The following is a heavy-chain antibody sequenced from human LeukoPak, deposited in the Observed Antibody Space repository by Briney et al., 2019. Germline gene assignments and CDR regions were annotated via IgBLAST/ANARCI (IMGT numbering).Heavy chain of an antibody. CDR1: GFTVSSNY. CDR2: ISGSGGST. Sequence: GGSLRLSCAASGFTVSSNYMSWVRQAPGKGLEWVSAISGSGGSTYYADSVKGRFAISRDNSKNTLYLQMNSLRAEDTAVYYCAKAPRVIMYSSGWIAPYYFDYWGQGTLVTVSS. CDR3: AKAPRVIMYSSGWIAPYYFDY. J-gene: IGHJ4*02. D-gene: IGHD6-19*01. V-gene: IGHV3-23*01.